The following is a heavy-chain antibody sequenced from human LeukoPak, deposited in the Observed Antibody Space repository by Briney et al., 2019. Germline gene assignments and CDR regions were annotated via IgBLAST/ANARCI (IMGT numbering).Heavy chain of an antibody. CDR3: AKDPPYSSSFIDAFDI. CDR1: GFTFDTYE. Sequence: QPGGSLRLSCTASGFTFDTYEMNWVRQAPGKGLEWVSYISRNNRSGITMYYADSGKGRFTISRDNAKKSLYLQMNSLRAEDTAVYYCAKDPPYSSSFIDAFDIWGQGTMVTVSS. V-gene: IGHV3-48*03. D-gene: IGHD6-6*01. CDR2: ISRNNRSGITM. J-gene: IGHJ3*02.